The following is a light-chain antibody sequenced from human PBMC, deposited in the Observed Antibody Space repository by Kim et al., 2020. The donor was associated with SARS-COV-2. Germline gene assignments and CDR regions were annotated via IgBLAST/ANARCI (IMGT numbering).Light chain of an antibody. CDR2: KAS. V-gene: IGKV1-5*03. CDR1: QSIRSW. Sequence: DIQMTQSPSTLSASVGDRVTITCRASQSIRSWLAWYQQKPGKAPKLLIYKASSLEGGVPSRFSGSGSGTEFTLTISSLQPDDFATYYCQQSNSYSLTFGGGTKVDIK. CDR3: QQSNSYSLT. J-gene: IGKJ4*01.